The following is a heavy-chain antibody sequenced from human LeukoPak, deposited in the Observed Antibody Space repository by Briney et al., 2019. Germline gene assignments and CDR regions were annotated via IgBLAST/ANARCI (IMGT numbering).Heavy chain of an antibody. J-gene: IGHJ4*02. CDR3: AKGRFLEGEDY. CDR1: GFTFSSYA. Sequence: GGSLRLSCAASGFTFSSYAMSWVRQAPGKGLEWVSGISGSDGSTNYADSVKGRFTISRDNSKNTLYLQMNSLRAEDTAVYYCAKGRFLEGEDYWGQGTLVTVSS. V-gene: IGHV3-23*01. CDR2: ISGSDGST. D-gene: IGHD3-3*01.